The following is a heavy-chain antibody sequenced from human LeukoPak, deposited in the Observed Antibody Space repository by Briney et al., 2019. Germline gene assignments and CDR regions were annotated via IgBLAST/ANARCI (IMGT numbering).Heavy chain of an antibody. CDR1: GFTFSIYS. D-gene: IGHD6-13*01. V-gene: IGHV3-21*01. J-gene: IGHJ4*02. Sequence: GGSLRLSCAVSGFTFSIYSMNWVRQAPGKGLEWVSSISSSSSYIYYAGSVKGRFTISRDNAKNSLYLQMNSLRAEDTAVYYCARDDERAAAGTDYWGQGTLVTVSS. CDR2: ISSSSSYI. CDR3: ARDDERAAAGTDY.